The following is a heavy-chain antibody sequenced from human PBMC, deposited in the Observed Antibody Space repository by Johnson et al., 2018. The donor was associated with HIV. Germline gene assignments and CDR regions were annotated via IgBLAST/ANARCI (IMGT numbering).Heavy chain of an antibody. D-gene: IGHD3-16*01. Sequence: QVQLVESGGGLVQRGGSLRLSCAASGFTFRSYWMSWVRQAPGKGLEWVAFIRYDGSNKYYADSVKGRFTISRDNSKNTLYLQMNSLRAEDTAVYYCAREATYYDYVWGSYAFDIWGQGTMVTVSS. CDR1: GFTFRSYW. CDR2: IRYDGSNK. V-gene: IGHV3-30*02. J-gene: IGHJ3*02. CDR3: AREATYYDYVWGSYAFDI.